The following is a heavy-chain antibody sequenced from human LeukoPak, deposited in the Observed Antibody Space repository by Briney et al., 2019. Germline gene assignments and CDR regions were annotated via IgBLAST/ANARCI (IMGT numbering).Heavy chain of an antibody. Sequence: PSETLSLTCAVYGGSFSDYYWTWIRQPPGKGLEWIGEINHSGSTNYNPSLKSRVTLSADTSKSQFSLKVNSVTAAGTAVYYCARVYDSRGSYLAYWGQGTLVTVSS. CDR2: INHSGST. J-gene: IGHJ4*02. V-gene: IGHV4-34*01. D-gene: IGHD3-22*01. CDR3: ARVYDSRGSYLAY. CDR1: GGSFSDYY.